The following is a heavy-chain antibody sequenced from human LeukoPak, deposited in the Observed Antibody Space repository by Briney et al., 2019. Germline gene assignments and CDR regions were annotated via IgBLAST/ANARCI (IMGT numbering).Heavy chain of an antibody. D-gene: IGHD2-2*01. J-gene: IGHJ3*02. CDR2: IKQDGSEK. Sequence: GGSLRLSCAASGFTFSSYWMSWVRQAPGKGLEWVANIKQDGSEKYYVDSVKGRFTISRDNVKKSLYLQMNSLRAEDTAVYYCARRYCSSSSCSDEGFDIWGQGTMVTVSS. V-gene: IGHV3-7*01. CDR3: ARRYCSSSSCSDEGFDI. CDR1: GFTFSSYW.